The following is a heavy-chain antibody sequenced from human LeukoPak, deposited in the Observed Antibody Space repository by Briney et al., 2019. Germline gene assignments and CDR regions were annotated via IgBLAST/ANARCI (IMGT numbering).Heavy chain of an antibody. CDR1: GYTFTRYY. Sequence: ASVKVSCKASGYTFTRYYMHWMRHAPGQDLEWMGWINPNSGGTNYAQKFQGTVTMTRDTSISTAYMEPSSLTSDPTPAYYCPTELGEPDAFDIWGQGTMVTVSS. CDR2: INPNSGGT. V-gene: IGHV1-2*02. D-gene: IGHD3-16*01. CDR3: PTELGEPDAFDI. J-gene: IGHJ3*02.